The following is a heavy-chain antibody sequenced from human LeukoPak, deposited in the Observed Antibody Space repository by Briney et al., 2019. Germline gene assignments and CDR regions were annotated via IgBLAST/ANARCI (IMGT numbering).Heavy chain of an antibody. V-gene: IGHV1-2*02. CDR3: ARDRIAAPDDFDY. CDR2: INPKSGDT. J-gene: IGHJ4*02. CDR1: GYTFTGYY. Sequence: ASVKVSCKASGYTFTGYYVHWMRQAPGEGLEWMGWINPKSGDTEYEQRFQGRVTMTGDTSISTAYMEVSSLRSDDTAVYYCARDRIAAPDDFDYWGQGTPVTVSS. D-gene: IGHD6-13*01.